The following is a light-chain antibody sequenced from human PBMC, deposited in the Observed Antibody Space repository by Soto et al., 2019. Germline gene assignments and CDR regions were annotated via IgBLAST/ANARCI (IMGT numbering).Light chain of an antibody. CDR3: QQYNNWPRT. V-gene: IGKV3-15*01. CDR1: QSVSSN. J-gene: IGKJ1*01. Sequence: EIVMTQSPATLSVPPGERATLSCRASQSVSSNLAWYQQKPGQAPRLLIYGASTRATGIPARFSGSGSGTEFTLTISSLQSEDFAVYYCQQYNNWPRTFGQGIKVEIK. CDR2: GAS.